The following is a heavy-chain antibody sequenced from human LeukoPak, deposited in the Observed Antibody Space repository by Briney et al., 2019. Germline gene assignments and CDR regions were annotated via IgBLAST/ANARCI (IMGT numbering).Heavy chain of an antibody. Sequence: AGGSLRLSCAASGFTFTNYGMHWVRQAPGKGLEWVAFVHYDGSNRYYADSVKGRFTISRDNSKNTLYLQMNSLRPEDTAVYYFAKDSYSRGLWPYYFDYWGQGTLVTVSS. CDR1: GFTFTNYG. CDR3: AKDSYSRGLWPYYFDY. CDR2: VHYDGSNR. J-gene: IGHJ4*02. V-gene: IGHV3-30*02. D-gene: IGHD6-19*01.